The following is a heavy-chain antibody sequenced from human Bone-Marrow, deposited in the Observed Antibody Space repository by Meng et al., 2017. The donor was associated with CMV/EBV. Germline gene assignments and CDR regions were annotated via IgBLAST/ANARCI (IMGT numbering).Heavy chain of an antibody. CDR2: IKQDGSEK. J-gene: IGHJ6*01. CDR3: ARGGLWYDFWSGYFSRSSMDV. CDR1: GFTFSSYW. D-gene: IGHD3-3*01. Sequence: GGSLRLSCAASGFTFSSYWMSWVRQAPGKGLEWVANIKQDGSEKYYVDSVKGRFTISRDNAKNSLYLQMNSLRAEDTAVYYCARGGLWYDFWSGYFSRSSMDVWGQGTTVTVSS. V-gene: IGHV3-7*01.